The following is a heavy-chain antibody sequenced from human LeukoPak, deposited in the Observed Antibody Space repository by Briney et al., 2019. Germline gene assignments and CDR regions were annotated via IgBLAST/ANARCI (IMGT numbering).Heavy chain of an antibody. CDR1: GFTFSNAW. V-gene: IGHV3-21*01. CDR2: ISSSSSYI. D-gene: IGHD3-10*01. J-gene: IGHJ6*02. Sequence: GGSLRLSCAASGFTFSNAWMSWVRQAPGKGLEWVSSISSSSSYIYYADSVKGRFTISRDNAKNSLYLQMNSLRAEDTAVYYCARDLMVRGVTNRNHYYYGMDVWGQGTTVTVSS. CDR3: ARDLMVRGVTNRNHYYYGMDV.